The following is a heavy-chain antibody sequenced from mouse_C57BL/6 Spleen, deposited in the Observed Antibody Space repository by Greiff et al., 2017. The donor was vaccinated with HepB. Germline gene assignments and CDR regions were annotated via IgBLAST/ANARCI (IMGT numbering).Heavy chain of an antibody. CDR3: ARWGYARGYFDY. J-gene: IGHJ2*01. CDR1: GFTFSDYG. D-gene: IGHD2-2*01. V-gene: IGHV5-17*01. Sequence: DVQLVESGGGLVKPGGSLKLSCAASGFTFSDYGMHWVRQAPEKGLEWVAYISSGSSTIYYADTVKGRFTISRDNAKNTLFLQMTSLRSEDTAMYYCARWGYARGYFDYWGQGTTLTVSS. CDR2: ISSGSSTI.